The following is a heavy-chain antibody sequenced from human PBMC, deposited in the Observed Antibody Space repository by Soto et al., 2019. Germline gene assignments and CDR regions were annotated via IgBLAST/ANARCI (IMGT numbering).Heavy chain of an antibody. D-gene: IGHD6-13*01. V-gene: IGHV3-53*01. CDR2: MYSGGTT. Sequence: EVQLVESGGGLIQPGGSLRLSCAASGFSVSSNYMSWVRQAPGKGLEWVSVMYSGGTTHYADSVKGRFTISRDNSKNTLYLQMNRLRAEDTAVYYCARAPPIAARDDWGQGALVTVSS. CDR3: ARAPPIAARDD. J-gene: IGHJ4*02. CDR1: GFSVSSNY.